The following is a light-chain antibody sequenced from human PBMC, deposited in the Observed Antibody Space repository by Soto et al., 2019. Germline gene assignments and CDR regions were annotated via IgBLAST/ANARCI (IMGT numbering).Light chain of an antibody. CDR1: QTVSSAY. CDR2: GAS. J-gene: IGKJ1*01. Sequence: DTVLTHSPGTLSLSPGERATLSCRASQTVSSAYLAWFQQKPGQAPRLLIYGASSRATGIPDRFSGAGSGRELAVAISRVAPEDYAVYYCQHYNTSLWTLGQWTKVDIK. V-gene: IGKV3-20*01. CDR3: QHYNTSLWT.